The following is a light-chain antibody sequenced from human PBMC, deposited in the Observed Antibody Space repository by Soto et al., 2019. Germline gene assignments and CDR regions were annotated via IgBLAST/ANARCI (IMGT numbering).Light chain of an antibody. Sequence: EIVMRQSPATLSVSPGERATLSCRASQSVGSNLAWYQQKPGQTPRLLIYDASSRVTGIPARFSGSGSGTEFTLTISSLQSEDFATYYCQQYNNWPPLTFGGGTKVDIK. CDR1: QSVGSN. V-gene: IGKV3-15*01. J-gene: IGKJ4*01. CDR3: QQYNNWPPLT. CDR2: DAS.